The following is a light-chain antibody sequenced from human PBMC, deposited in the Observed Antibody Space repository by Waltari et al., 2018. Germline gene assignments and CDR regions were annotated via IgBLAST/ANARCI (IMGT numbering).Light chain of an antibody. J-gene: IGKJ1*01. CDR2: GAS. Sequence: EIALLQSPGTLSLSPGERVILSFRVSQSVSRALAWYQQKPGQAPRLLIYGASNRATAIPDRFSGSGSGTDFSLTISRLEPEDFAVYYCQHYVRLPVTFGQGTKVEIK. CDR3: QHYVRLPVT. CDR1: QSVSRA. V-gene: IGKV3-20*01.